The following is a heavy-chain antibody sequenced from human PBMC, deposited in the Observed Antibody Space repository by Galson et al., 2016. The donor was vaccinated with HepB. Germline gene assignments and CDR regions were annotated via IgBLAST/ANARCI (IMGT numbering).Heavy chain of an antibody. CDR3: ARVGGTGWYGPDY. J-gene: IGHJ4*02. D-gene: IGHD6-19*01. CDR1: GYSFSYYA. Sequence: CQGSGYSFSYYAIHWVRQAPGQRPEWVGWINVANGDTKYSQKLQDRVTLSSDASATTAYMELSSLTYEDSAVYYCARVGGTGWYGPDYWGQGTLVTVSS. V-gene: IGHV1-3*01. CDR2: INVANGDT.